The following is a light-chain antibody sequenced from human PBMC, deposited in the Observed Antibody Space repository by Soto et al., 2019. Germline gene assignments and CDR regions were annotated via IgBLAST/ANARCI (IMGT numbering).Light chain of an antibody. CDR2: GAS. CDR1: QSVSSSY. CDR3: QQYGSSPKT. V-gene: IGKV3-20*01. Sequence: EIVLTQSPGTLSLSPGERATLSCRASQSVSSSYLAWYQQKPGQAPRLLIYGASSRATGIPDRFSGSGSGTDFTLPISRLAPEDFAVYYCQQYGSSPKTFGQGTKVEIK. J-gene: IGKJ1*01.